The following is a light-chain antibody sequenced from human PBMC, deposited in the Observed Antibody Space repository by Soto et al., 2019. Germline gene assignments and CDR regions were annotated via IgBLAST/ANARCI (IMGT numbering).Light chain of an antibody. CDR2: GAS. V-gene: IGKV3-15*01. J-gene: IGKJ1*01. CDR3: QQYNSWPRM. CDR1: QSVSSN. Sequence: EIVMTQSPATLSVSPGERATLSCRASQSVSSNLAWYQQKPGQAPRLLIYGASTRATGIPARFSGSGSGIEFTLTISSRQSEDFSVYYCQQYNSWPRMFGQGTKVEIK.